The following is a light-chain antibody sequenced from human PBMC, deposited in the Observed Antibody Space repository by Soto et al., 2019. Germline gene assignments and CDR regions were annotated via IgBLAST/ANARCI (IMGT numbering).Light chain of an antibody. V-gene: IGLV2-14*01. CDR1: SSDIGGYDY. Sequence: QSALTQPASVSGSPGQSITLSCTGTSSDIGGYDYVSWYQRHPGKAPKLIIYDVNNRPSGVSNRFSGSKSGNTASLTISGLQAEDVADYYCTSYASGSSHVVFGGGTKVTVL. J-gene: IGLJ2*01. CDR3: TSYASGSSHVV. CDR2: DVN.